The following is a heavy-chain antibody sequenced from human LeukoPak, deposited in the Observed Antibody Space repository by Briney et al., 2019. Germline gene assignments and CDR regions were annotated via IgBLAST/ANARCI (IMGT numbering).Heavy chain of an antibody. D-gene: IGHD3-22*01. J-gene: IGHJ4*02. CDR2: MNPNSGNT. Sequence: GASVKVSCKASGGTFSSYAISWVRQAPGQGLEWMGWMNPNSGNTGYAQKFQGRVTMTRNTSISTAYMELSSLRSEDTAVYYCARGLYGRSGYYSYWGQGTLVTVSS. CDR3: ARGLYGRSGYYSY. V-gene: IGHV1-8*02. CDR1: GGTFSSYA.